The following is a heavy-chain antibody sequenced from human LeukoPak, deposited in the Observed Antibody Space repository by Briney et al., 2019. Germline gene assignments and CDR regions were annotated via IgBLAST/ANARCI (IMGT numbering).Heavy chain of an antibody. CDR2: ISGSGGST. CDR3: AKDPRIAARPNWFDP. V-gene: IGHV3-23*01. Sequence: GGSLRLSRAASGFTFSSYAMSWVRQAPGKGLEWVSAISGSGGSTYYADSVKGRFTISRDNSKNTLYLQMNSLRAEDTAAYYCAKDPRIAARPNWFDPWGQGTLVTVSS. D-gene: IGHD6-6*01. J-gene: IGHJ5*02. CDR1: GFTFSSYA.